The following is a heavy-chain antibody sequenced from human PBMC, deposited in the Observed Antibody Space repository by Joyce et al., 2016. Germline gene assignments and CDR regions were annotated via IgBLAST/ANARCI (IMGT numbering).Heavy chain of an antibody. Sequence: EVQLVETGGGLIQPGGSLRLSCAASGLTVSSNYISWVRQAPGKGLEWVSVIYAGGTTYYADSVECRFTLSRDNSKNTLNLQMNSLRAEDTAVYYCARLGLGAPFDDSFEIWGQGTMVTVSS. J-gene: IGHJ3*02. CDR2: IYAGGTT. D-gene: IGHD2/OR15-2a*01. CDR1: GLTVSSNY. V-gene: IGHV3-53*02. CDR3: ARLGLGAPFDDSFEI.